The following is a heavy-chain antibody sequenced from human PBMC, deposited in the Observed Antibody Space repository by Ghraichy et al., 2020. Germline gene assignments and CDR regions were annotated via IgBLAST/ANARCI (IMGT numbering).Heavy chain of an antibody. D-gene: IGHD3-10*01. CDR3: AREHGPERITMVRGVLRHDYYYYYGMDV. Sequence: SVKVSCKASGGTFSSYAISWVRQAPGQGLEWMGGIIPIFGTANYAQKFQGRVTITADESTSTAYMELSSLRSEDTAVYYCAREHGPERITMVRGVLRHDYYYYYGMDVWGQGTTVTVSS. J-gene: IGHJ6*02. CDR2: IIPIFGTA. CDR1: GGTFSSYA. V-gene: IGHV1-69*13.